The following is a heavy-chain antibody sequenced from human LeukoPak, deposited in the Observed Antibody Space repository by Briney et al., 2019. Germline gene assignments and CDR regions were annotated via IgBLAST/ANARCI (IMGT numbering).Heavy chain of an antibody. Sequence: GGSLRLSCAASGFTFDDYAMRWVRQAPGQGLEWVAGIRWNSGRIGYADSVKGRFTISRDNAKNSLYLQMNSLRAEDTALYYCAKDVLGSSMDVWGQRTTVTVSS. CDR3: AKDVLGSSMDV. D-gene: IGHD7-27*01. J-gene: IGHJ6*02. CDR1: GFTFDDYA. CDR2: IRWNSGRI. V-gene: IGHV3-9*01.